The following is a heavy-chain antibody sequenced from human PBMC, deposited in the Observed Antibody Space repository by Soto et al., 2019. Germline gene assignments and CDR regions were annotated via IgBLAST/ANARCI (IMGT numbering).Heavy chain of an antibody. CDR1: GFSLSTSGVG. J-gene: IGHJ6*02. V-gene: IGHV2-5*02. CDR3: THHGYYSYGMDV. Sequence: QITLKESGPTLVRPTQTLTLTCTFSGFSLSTSGVGVGWIRQSPGKALEWLALIFWDDDKRYSPSLKSRLSITKGTSKYLVVLIMTKMDPVDAGTYYCTHHGYYSYGMDVWGQGTTVTVSS. CDR2: IFWDDDK.